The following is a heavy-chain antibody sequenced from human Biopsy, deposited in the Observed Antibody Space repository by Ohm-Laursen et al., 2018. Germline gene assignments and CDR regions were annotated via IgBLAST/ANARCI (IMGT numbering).Heavy chain of an antibody. J-gene: IGHJ5*02. D-gene: IGHD1-26*01. CDR3: ARGEGSSWFDP. CDR2: INPSRGRT. CDR1: GYTFTSYD. Sequence: GSSVKVSCKASGYTFTSYDINWVRQAPGQGLEWMGRINPSRGRTTYAQKFQGRITITADEFTSTAYMELSSLTSDDTAVYFCARGEGSSWFDPWGHGTLVTVSS. V-gene: IGHV1-69*11.